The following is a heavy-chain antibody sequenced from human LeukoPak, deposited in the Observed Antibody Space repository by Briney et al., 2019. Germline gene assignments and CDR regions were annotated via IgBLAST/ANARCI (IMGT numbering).Heavy chain of an antibody. J-gene: IGHJ6*02. CDR2: ISSSGSTI. Sequence: GGSLRLSSAASGYTLTDYKISWIRQAPGKGLECVSYISSSGSTIYYADSVKSRFTISRDNSQNTLYLQMNRLRAEETAVYYCAKFVGYNYNYGMDVWGQGIMVIVSS. CDR3: AKFVGYNYNYGMDV. CDR1: GYTLTDYK. V-gene: IGHV3-11*01. D-gene: IGHD5-24*01.